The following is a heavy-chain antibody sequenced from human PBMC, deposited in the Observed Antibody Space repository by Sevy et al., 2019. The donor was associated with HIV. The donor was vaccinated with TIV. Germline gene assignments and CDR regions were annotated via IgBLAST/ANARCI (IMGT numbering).Heavy chain of an antibody. Sequence: SETLSLTCTVSGGSTSSGDYYWSWIRQPPGKGLEWIGYIYYSGSTYYNPSLKSRVTISVDTSKNQFSLKLSSVTAADTAVYYCARKPRITIFGVVIMAPFFDYWGQGTLVTVSS. J-gene: IGHJ4*02. V-gene: IGHV4-30-4*01. D-gene: IGHD3-3*01. CDR3: ARKPRITIFGVVIMAPFFDY. CDR1: GGSTSSGDYY. CDR2: IYYSGST.